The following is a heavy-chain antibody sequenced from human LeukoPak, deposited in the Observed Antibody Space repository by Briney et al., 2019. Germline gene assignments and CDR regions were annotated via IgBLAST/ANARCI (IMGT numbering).Heavy chain of an antibody. J-gene: IGHJ4*02. D-gene: IGHD3-3*01. CDR1: GYTFTSYG. CDR2: ISAYNGNT. Sequence: ASVKVSCKASGYTFTSYGISWVRQAPGQGLEWMGWISAYNGNTNYAQKLQGRVTITTDTSTSTAYMELRSLRSDDTAVHYCARAHRRVLRFLEWLLSDTFDYWGQGTLVTVSS. CDR3: ARAHRRVLRFLEWLLSDTFDY. V-gene: IGHV1-18*01.